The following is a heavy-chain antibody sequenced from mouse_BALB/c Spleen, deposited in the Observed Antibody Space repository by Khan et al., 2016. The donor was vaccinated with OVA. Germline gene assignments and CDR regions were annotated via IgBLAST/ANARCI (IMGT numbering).Heavy chain of an antibody. CDR3: TGREGYYGYEQCAY. J-gene: IGHJ4*01. CDR1: GFSFTRYS. CDR2: ISSGGTYT. Sequence: EVELVESGGGLVKPGGSLKLSCAASGFSFTRYSMSWVRQTPEKRLAWVATISSGGTYTYYSDSVKGRFTISRDTANNTLFLQMSSLRSEDTAVYYCTGREGYYGYEQCAYWGQGTSVTVSS. D-gene: IGHD2-2*01. V-gene: IGHV5-9-3*01.